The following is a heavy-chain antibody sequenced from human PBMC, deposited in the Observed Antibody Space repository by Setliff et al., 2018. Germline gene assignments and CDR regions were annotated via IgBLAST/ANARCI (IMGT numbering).Heavy chain of an antibody. CDR2: IYVTEST. J-gene: IGHJ4*02. D-gene: IGHD3-10*01. CDR3: AASRAYTGAVEEWFLPKTFDF. Sequence: SETLSLTCTVFGDSISNYYWNWIRQPAGKGLEWIGRIYVTESTKYNPSLKSRVTLSIDTSKNQFSLKLSSVTAADAALYYCAASRAYTGAVEEWFLPKTFDFWGQGSPGTVSS. CDR1: GDSISNYY. V-gene: IGHV4-4*07.